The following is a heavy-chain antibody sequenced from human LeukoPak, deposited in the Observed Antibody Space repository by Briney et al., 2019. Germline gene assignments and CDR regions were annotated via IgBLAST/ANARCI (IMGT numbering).Heavy chain of an antibody. CDR2: IRYDGSNK. D-gene: IGHD5-12*01. CDR1: GFTFSSYG. J-gene: IGHJ6*03. Sequence: PGGSLRLSCAASGFTFSSYGMHWVRQAPGKGLEWVAFIRYDGSNKYYADSVKGRFTISRDSSKNTLYLQMNSLRAEDTAVYYCAKRGGYDDYYYYMDVWGKGTTVTISS. V-gene: IGHV3-30*02. CDR3: AKRGGYDDYYYYMDV.